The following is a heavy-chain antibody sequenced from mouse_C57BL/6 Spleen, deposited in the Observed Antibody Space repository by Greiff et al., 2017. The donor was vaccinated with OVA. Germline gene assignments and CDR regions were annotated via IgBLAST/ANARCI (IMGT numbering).Heavy chain of an antibody. V-gene: IGHV14-2*01. Sequence: EVQLLQSGAELVKPGDSVKLSCTASGFNINDYYMHWVQQRPEQGLEWIARIDPEDGETKSAPKFPGKATLTADTSSNTAYLQLSSLTSEDTAVYYCAREGLMEGWIAYWGQGTLVTVSA. J-gene: IGHJ3*01. D-gene: IGHD3-3*01. CDR2: IDPEDGET. CDR1: GFNINDYY. CDR3: AREGLMEGWIAY.